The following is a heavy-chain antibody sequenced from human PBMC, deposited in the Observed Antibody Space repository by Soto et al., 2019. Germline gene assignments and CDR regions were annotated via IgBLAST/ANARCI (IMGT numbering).Heavy chain of an antibody. D-gene: IGHD3-9*01. CDR2: ISWNSGSI. V-gene: IGHV3-9*01. CDR1: GFTFDDYA. J-gene: IGHJ3*02. Sequence: EVQLVESGGGLVQPGRSLRLSCAASGFTFDDYAMHWVRQAPGKGLEWVSGISWNSGSIGYADFVKGRLTISSDNAKNSLYLQMNSLRAEDTALYYCAKGPIDYDILTGYFRVAFDIWGQGTMVTVSS. CDR3: AKGPIDYDILTGYFRVAFDI.